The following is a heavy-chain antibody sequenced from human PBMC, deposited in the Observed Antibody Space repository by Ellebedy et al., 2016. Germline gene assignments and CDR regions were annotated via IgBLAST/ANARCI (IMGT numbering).Heavy chain of an antibody. J-gene: IGHJ4*02. CDR1: GFTFTTYA. Sequence: GESLKISXAASGFTFTTYAMSWVRQAPGKGLEWVAGLVPSGSSTYYGDSVKGRFTISRDNSRNTLHLQMNSLRAEDTALYYCARDKGSGWYFFDYWGQGTLVTVSP. D-gene: IGHD6-19*01. V-gene: IGHV3-23*01. CDR2: LVPSGSST. CDR3: ARDKGSGWYFFDY.